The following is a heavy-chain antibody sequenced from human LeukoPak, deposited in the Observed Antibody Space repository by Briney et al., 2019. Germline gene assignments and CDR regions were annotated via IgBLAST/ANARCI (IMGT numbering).Heavy chain of an antibody. CDR3: AKPSTHDYGDYKGGFDY. CDR1: GFTFSSYG. J-gene: IGHJ4*02. V-gene: IGHV3-30*02. Sequence: PGGSLRLSCAASGFTFSSYGMHWVRQAPGKGLEWVAFIRYDGSNKYYADSVEGRFTISRDNSKNTLYLQMNSLRAEDTAVYYCAKPSTHDYGDYKGGFDYWGQGTLVTVSS. CDR2: IRYDGSNK. D-gene: IGHD4-17*01.